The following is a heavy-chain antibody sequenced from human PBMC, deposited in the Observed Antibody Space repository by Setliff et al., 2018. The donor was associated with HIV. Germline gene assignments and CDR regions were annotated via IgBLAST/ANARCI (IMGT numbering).Heavy chain of an antibody. CDR3: ARGGDGYNPGGGTFDH. CDR1: GYSISSDYY. Sequence: ETLSLTCAASGYSISSDYYWGWIRQPPGKGLEWIGSIYHSGNTYYNPSLKSRVTISADTSKNQFSLRLKSVTAAETAVYYCARGGDGYNPGGGTFDHWGQGTLVTVSS. D-gene: IGHD1-1*01. V-gene: IGHV4-38-2*01. CDR2: IYHSGNT. J-gene: IGHJ4*02.